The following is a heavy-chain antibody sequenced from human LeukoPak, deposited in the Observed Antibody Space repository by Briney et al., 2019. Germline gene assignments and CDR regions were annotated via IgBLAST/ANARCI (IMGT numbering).Heavy chain of an antibody. V-gene: IGHV3-48*03. CDR1: GFTFSNYE. J-gene: IGHJ4*02. CDR3: VREGSLDDFDY. CDR2: ITKTGNSK. Sequence: GGSLRLSCVASGFTFSNYEMNWVRQAPGKGREWVSYITKTGNSKYYADSVKGRFTVSRDDANKSLYLQMDSLGAEDTAVYYCVREGSLDDFDYWGQGTLVTVSS. D-gene: IGHD3-9*01.